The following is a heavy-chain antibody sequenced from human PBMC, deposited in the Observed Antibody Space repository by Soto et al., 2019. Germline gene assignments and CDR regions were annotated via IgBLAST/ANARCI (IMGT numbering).Heavy chain of an antibody. CDR1: GYTFTGYY. D-gene: IGHD2-2*01. J-gene: IGHJ6*02. CDR2: INPNSGGT. CDR3: ASGGYYCSSTSCYYYYGMDV. V-gene: IGHV1-2*02. Sequence: ASVKGSWKASGYTFTGYYIHWVRQAPGQGLECMGWINPNSGGTDYAQKFQGRVTMTRDTSISTAYMELSRLRSDDTAVYYCASGGYYCSSTSCYYYYGMDVWGQGTTVTVSS.